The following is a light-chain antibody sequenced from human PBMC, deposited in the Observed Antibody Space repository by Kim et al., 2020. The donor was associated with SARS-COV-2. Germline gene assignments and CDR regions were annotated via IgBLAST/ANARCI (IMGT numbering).Light chain of an antibody. Sequence: EIVMTQSPATLSVSPGERATLSCRASQSVSSNLAWYQQKPGQAPRLLINGVSTRATGISARFSGSGSGTEFTLTISSLQSEDFAVYYCQQYNNWPFTFGHGTKLEI. V-gene: IGKV3D-15*01. CDR2: GVS. J-gene: IGKJ2*01. CDR3: QQYNNWPFT. CDR1: QSVSSN.